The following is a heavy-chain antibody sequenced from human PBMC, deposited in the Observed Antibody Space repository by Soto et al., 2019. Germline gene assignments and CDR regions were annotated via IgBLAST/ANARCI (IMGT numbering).Heavy chain of an antibody. Sequence: SVKVSCKASGGTFSSYAISWVRQAPGQGLEWMGGIIPIFGTANYARKFQGRVTITADESTSTAYMELSSLRSEDTAVYYCARDAAAGPNWFDPWGQGTLVTISS. CDR2: IIPIFGTA. V-gene: IGHV1-69*13. J-gene: IGHJ5*02. CDR3: ARDAAAGPNWFDP. CDR1: GGTFSSYA. D-gene: IGHD6-13*01.